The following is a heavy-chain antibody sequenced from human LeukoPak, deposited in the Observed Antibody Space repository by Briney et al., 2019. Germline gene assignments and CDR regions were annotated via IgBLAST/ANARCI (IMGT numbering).Heavy chain of an antibody. V-gene: IGHV4-34*01. D-gene: IGHD2-2*01. J-gene: IGHJ4*02. Sequence: PSETLSLTCAVYGGSFSGYYWSWIRQPPGKGLEWIGEINHSGSTNYNPSLKSRVTISVGTSKNQFSLKLSSVTAADTAVYYCARFVVVPAAIPFDYWGQGTLVTVSS. CDR2: INHSGST. CDR3: ARFVVVPAAIPFDY. CDR1: GGSFSGYY.